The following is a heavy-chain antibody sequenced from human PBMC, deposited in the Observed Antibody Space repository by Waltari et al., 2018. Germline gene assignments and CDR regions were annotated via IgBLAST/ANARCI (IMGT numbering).Heavy chain of an antibody. CDR3: ARDSGQLVPFDY. CDR2: IIPIFGTA. V-gene: IGHV1-69*08. D-gene: IGHD6-6*01. Sequence: QVQLVQSGAEVKKPGSSVKVSCKASVGTFSSYATSWVRQAPGQGLEWMGRIIPIFGTANYAQKFQGRVTITADKSTSTAYIELSSLRSEDTAVYSCARDSGQLVPFDYWGQGTLVTVSS. CDR1: VGTFSSYA. J-gene: IGHJ4*02.